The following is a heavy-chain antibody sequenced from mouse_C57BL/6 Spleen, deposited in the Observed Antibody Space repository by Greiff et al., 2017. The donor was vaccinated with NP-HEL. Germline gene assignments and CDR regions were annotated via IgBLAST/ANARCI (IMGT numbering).Heavy chain of an antibody. CDR3: ASMITRIDYAMDY. Sequence: EVQLVESGAELVKPGASVKLSCTASGFNIKDYYMHWVKQRTEQGLEWIGRIDPEDGETKYAPKFQGKATITADTSSNTAYLQLSSLTSEDTAVYYCASMITRIDYAMDYWGQGTSVTVSS. CDR2: IDPEDGET. J-gene: IGHJ4*01. V-gene: IGHV14-2*01. D-gene: IGHD2-4*01. CDR1: GFNIKDYY.